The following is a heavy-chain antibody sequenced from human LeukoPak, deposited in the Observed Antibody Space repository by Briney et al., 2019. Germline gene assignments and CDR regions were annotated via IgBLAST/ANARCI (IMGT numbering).Heavy chain of an antibody. V-gene: IGHV4-4*07. CDR1: GGSISSYY. CDR2: IYTSGST. CDR3: AREILYDSTGYYL. Sequence: SETLSLTCTVSGGSISSYYWSWIRQPAGKGLEWIGRIYTSGSTNYNPSLKSRVTISIDTSKNQFSLRLRSVTAADTAVYYCAREILYDSTGYYLWGQGTVVTVSS. J-gene: IGHJ4*02. D-gene: IGHD3-22*01.